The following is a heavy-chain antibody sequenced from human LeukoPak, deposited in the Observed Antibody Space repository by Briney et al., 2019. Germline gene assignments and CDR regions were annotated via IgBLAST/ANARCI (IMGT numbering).Heavy chain of an antibody. D-gene: IGHD3-3*01. CDR1: GYAFTGYY. V-gene: IGHV1-2*06. Sequence: ASVKVSCKASGYAFTGYYMHWVRQAPGQGLEWMGRINPNSGGTNYAQKFQGRVTMTRDTSISTAYMELSRLRSDDTAVYYCALGFWSGYNWFDPWGQGTLVTVSS. J-gene: IGHJ5*02. CDR3: ALGFWSGYNWFDP. CDR2: INPNSGGT.